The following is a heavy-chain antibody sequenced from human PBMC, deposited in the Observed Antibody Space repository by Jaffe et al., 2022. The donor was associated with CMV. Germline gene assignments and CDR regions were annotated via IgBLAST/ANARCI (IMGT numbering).Heavy chain of an antibody. J-gene: IGHJ6*03. V-gene: IGHV4-59*01. CDR1: GGSISSYY. Sequence: QVQLQESGPGLVKPSETLSLTCTVSGGSISSYYWSWIRQPPGKGLEWIGYIYYSGSTNYNPSLKSRVTISVDTSKNQFSLKLSSVTAADTAVYYCARYSSSYYYYYMDVWGKGTTVTVSS. CDR2: IYYSGST. D-gene: IGHD6-6*01. CDR3: ARYSSSYYYYYMDV.